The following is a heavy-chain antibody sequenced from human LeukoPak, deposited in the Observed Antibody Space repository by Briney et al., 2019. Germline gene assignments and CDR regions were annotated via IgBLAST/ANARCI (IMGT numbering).Heavy chain of an antibody. CDR2: IYHSGST. D-gene: IGHD3-3*01. J-gene: IGHJ4*02. CDR3: AREGPIQFLEQIDF. CDR1: GGSFSGYY. Sequence: SETLSLTCAVYGGSFSGYYWSWIRQPPGKGLEWIGSIYHSGSTYYNPSLKSRVSISIDTSKNQFSLKLTSLKAADTAVYYCAREGPIQFLEQIDFWGQGSLVTAS. V-gene: IGHV4-34*01.